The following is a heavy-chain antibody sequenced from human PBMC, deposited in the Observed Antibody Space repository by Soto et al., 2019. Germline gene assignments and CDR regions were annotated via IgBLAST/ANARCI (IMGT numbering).Heavy chain of an antibody. V-gene: IGHV5-51*01. CDR2: IYPGDSDT. J-gene: IGHJ6*02. D-gene: IGHD2-15*01. CDR3: ARQDCSGGSCYSFYYYGMDV. Sequence: EESLKISCKGSGYSFTSYWIGWVRQMKGKGLEWMGIIYPGDSDTRYSPSFQGQVTISADKSISTAYLQWSSLKASDTAMYYCARQDCSGGSCYSFYYYGMDVWGQGTTVTVSS. CDR1: GYSFTSYW.